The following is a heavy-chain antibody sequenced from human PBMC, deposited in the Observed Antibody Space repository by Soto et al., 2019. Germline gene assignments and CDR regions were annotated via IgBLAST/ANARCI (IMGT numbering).Heavy chain of an antibody. V-gene: IGHV6-1*01. CDR1: GDSVSSNSAA. CDR3: VKQAPPHSRSFPYFDS. CDR2: TYYRSKWYN. D-gene: IGHD6-6*01. Sequence: PSQTLSLTCAISGDSVSSNSAAWNWIRQSPSRGLEWLGRTYYRSKWYNDYAVSVISRITINPDTSKNQFSLQLNSVTHEDTAVYYSVKQAPPHSRSFPYFDSWGQGTLVTVS. J-gene: IGHJ4*02.